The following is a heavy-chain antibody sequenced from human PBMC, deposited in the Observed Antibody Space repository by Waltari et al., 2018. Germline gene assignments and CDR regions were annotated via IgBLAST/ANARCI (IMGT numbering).Heavy chain of an antibody. CDR1: GGSISSYY. Sequence: QVQLQESGPGLVKPSETLSLTCTVSGGSISSYYWSWIRQPAGKGLEWIGRIYTSGSTNSNPSLKSRVPMSVDTSKNQFSLKLSSVTAADTAVYYCASPLNRGAAALGYWGQGTLVTVSS. D-gene: IGHD2-2*01. V-gene: IGHV4-4*07. CDR2: IYTSGST. CDR3: ASPLNRGAAALGY. J-gene: IGHJ4*02.